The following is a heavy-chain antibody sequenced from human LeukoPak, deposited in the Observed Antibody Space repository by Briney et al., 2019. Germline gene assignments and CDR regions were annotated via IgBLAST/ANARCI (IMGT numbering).Heavy chain of an antibody. CDR2: IKQDGSEK. Sequence: GGSLRLSCAASGFTFSSYWMSWVRQAPGKGLEWVANIKQDGSEKYYVDSVKGRFTISRDNAKNSLYLQMNSLRAEDTAVYYCARARYSSGWYPLGDAFDIWGQGTMVTVSS. V-gene: IGHV3-7*02. D-gene: IGHD6-19*01. CDR1: GFTFSSYW. J-gene: IGHJ3*02. CDR3: ARARYSSGWYPLGDAFDI.